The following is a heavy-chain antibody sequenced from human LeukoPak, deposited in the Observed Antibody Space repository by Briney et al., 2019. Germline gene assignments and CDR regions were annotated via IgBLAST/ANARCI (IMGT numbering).Heavy chain of an antibody. Sequence: SVKVSCKASGGTFSSYAISWVRQAPGQGLEWMGRIIPILNVPNYAQKFEGRVTITADKSTSTAYMELSSLKSEDTAVYFCARDRPRARYFDYWGQGTLVTVSS. CDR3: ARDRPRARYFDY. CDR2: IIPILNVP. V-gene: IGHV1-69*04. J-gene: IGHJ4*02. CDR1: GGTFSSYA. D-gene: IGHD2-15*01.